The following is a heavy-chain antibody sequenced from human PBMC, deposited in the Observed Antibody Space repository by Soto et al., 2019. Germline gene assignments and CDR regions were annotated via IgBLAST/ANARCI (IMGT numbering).Heavy chain of an antibody. CDR3: ARGGKYFTTGVCSFYGIDV. Sequence: QVQLVQSGAEVKKPGASVKVSCKASGYTFTSYGISWVRQAPGQGLEWMGWNSAYNGNTNYAQKFQGRVTMTTDTSTSTASMELRRLRPADTAVYYCARGGKYFTTGVCSFYGIDVWGQGTTVSVSS. CDR2: NSAYNGNT. D-gene: IGHD2-8*01. J-gene: IGHJ6*02. CDR1: GYTFTSYG. V-gene: IGHV1-18*01.